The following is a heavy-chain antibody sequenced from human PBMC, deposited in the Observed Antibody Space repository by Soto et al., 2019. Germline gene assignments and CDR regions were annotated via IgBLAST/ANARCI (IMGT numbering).Heavy chain of an antibody. CDR3: ATNQDSSGWQPIYYYYYYGMDV. CDR2: INAGNGNT. V-gene: IGHV1-3*01. CDR1: GYTFTSYG. D-gene: IGHD6-19*01. J-gene: IGHJ6*02. Sequence: ASVKVSCKASGYTFTSYGISWVRQAPGQGLEWMGWINAGNGNTKYSQKFQGRVTITRDTSASTAYMELSSLRSEDTAVYYCATNQDSSGWQPIYYYYYYGMDVWGQGTTVTVSS.